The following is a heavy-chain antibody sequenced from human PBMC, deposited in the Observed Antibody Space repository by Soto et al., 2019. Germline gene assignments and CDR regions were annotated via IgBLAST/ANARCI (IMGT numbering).Heavy chain of an antibody. CDR2: IYYSGST. D-gene: IGHD3-22*01. Sequence: SETLSLTCTVSGGSISSSSYYWGWIRQPPGKGLEWIGSIYYSGSTYYNPSLKSRVTISVDTSKNQFSLKLSSVTAADTAVYYCARINSRYYYDSSGYYQDYWGQGTLVTVSS. CDR1: GGSISSSSYY. J-gene: IGHJ4*02. CDR3: ARINSRYYYDSSGYYQDY. V-gene: IGHV4-39*01.